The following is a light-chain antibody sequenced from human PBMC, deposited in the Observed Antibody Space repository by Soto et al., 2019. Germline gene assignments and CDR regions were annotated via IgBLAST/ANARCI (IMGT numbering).Light chain of an antibody. CDR1: QSVGSY. J-gene: IGKJ4*01. V-gene: IGKV3-11*01. Sequence: IVLPQSPATLSLSPGERATLSCMASQSVGSYLAWYQQKPGQAPRLLIYDASNRATGIPARFSGSGSGTDFILTISSLEPEDFAVYYCQQRSNWPLTFGGGTKVDIK. CDR3: QQRSNWPLT. CDR2: DAS.